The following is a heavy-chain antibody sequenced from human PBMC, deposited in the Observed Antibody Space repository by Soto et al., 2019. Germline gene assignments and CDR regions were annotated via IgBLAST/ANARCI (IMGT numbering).Heavy chain of an antibody. CDR3: ARMQAFGSLNWFDP. J-gene: IGHJ5*02. Sequence: ASVKVSCKASGYSFTNNDGSGVRQATGQGLEWMGWMNPGSGDTGYAQKFQGRVTMTRDISIATAYMELSSLRSDDTAIYYCARMQAFGSLNWFDPWGQGTLVTVYS. V-gene: IGHV1-8*01. D-gene: IGHD3-10*01. CDR2: MNPGSGDT. CDR1: GYSFTNND.